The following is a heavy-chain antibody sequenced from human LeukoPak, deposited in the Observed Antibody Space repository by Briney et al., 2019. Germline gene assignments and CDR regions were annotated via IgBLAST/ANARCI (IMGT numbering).Heavy chain of an antibody. V-gene: IGHV3-48*04. CDR2: ISSSGGTI. J-gene: IGHJ4*02. CDR3: VRGTYGDYDY. CDR1: GFTFSSYS. Sequence: GGSLRLSCAASGFTFSSYSMNWVRQAPGKGLEWVSYISSSGGTIYYTDSVKGQFTISRDNAKNSLYLQMNSLRAEDTAVYYCVRGTYGDYDYWGQGTLVTVPS. D-gene: IGHD4-17*01.